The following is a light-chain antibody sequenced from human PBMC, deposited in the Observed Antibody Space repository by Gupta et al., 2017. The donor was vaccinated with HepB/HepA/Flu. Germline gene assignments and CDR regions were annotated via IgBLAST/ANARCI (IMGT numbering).Light chain of an antibody. CDR1: SGSIASNY. Sequence: FMLTQPHSVSESPGKTVTISCTRSSGSIASNYVQWYQQRPGSAPTTVIYEDNQRPSGVPDRFSGSIDSSSNSASRTISGLKTEDEADYYCQSYDSSNLWVFGGGTKLTVL. V-gene: IGLV6-57*03. CDR2: EDN. CDR3: QSYDSSNLWV. J-gene: IGLJ3*02.